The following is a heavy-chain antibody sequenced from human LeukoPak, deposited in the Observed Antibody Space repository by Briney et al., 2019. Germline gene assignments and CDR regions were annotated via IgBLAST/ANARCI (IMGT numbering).Heavy chain of an antibody. CDR1: GFTFSSYE. Sequence: GGSLRLSCAASGFTFSSYEMNWVRQAPGKGLEWVSYISDSGSDIYYADSVKGRFTISRDNAENSLFLQMSSLRAEDTAVYYCARGTYRHDYWGQGTLVTVSS. CDR2: ISDSGSDI. J-gene: IGHJ4*02. CDR3: ARGTYRHDY. V-gene: IGHV3-48*03.